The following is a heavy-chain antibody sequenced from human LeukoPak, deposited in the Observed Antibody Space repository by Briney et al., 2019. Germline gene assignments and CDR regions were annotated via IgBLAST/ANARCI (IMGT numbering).Heavy chain of an antibody. Sequence: GRSLRLSCAASGFTFDDYAMHWVRQAPGKGLEWVSSITWNSGIIDYADSVKGRFTISRDNAKNSLYLQMNSLRAEDTAVYYCARDRSSLDCSGGSCLNYYFDYWGQGTLVTVSS. CDR1: GFTFDDYA. CDR3: ARDRSSLDCSGGSCLNYYFDY. D-gene: IGHD2-15*01. CDR2: ITWNSGII. J-gene: IGHJ4*02. V-gene: IGHV3-9*01.